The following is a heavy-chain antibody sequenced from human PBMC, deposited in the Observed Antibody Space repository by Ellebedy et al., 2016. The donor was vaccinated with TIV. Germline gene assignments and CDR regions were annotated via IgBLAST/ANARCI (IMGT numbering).Heavy chain of an antibody. J-gene: IGHJ6*02. CDR3: ARDERVVPAAKVYYYYYGMDV. CDR1: GFTFSSYG. D-gene: IGHD2-2*01. CDR2: IWYDGSNK. Sequence: GESLKISXAASGFTFSSYGMHWVRQAPGKGLEWVAVIWYDGSNKYYADSVKGRFTISRDNSKNTLYLQMNSLRAEDTAVYYCARDERVVPAAKVYYYYYGMDVWGQGTTVTVSS. V-gene: IGHV3-33*01.